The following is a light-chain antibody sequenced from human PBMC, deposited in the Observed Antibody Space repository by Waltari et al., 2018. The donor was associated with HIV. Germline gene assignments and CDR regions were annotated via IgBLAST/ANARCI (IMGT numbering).Light chain of an antibody. Sequence: QSVLTQPPSASGTPGQRITISCSGSGSNIGSNTVNWYQQPPGTAPKLLIYSINQRPSGVPDRFSGSKSGTSASLAISGLQSEDEADYYCAAWDDSLNCVVFGGGTKLTVL. V-gene: IGLV1-44*01. J-gene: IGLJ2*01. CDR2: SIN. CDR3: AAWDDSLNCVV. CDR1: GSNIGSNT.